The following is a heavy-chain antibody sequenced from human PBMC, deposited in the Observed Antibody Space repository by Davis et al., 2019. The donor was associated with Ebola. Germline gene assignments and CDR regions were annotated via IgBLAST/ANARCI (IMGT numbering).Heavy chain of an antibody. CDR1: GYSFTVYY. CDR3: ARSIAVAGYYYYYGMDV. J-gene: IGHJ6*02. D-gene: IGHD6-19*01. Sequence: ASVKVSCKASGYSFTVYYIHWVRQAPGQGLEWMGWINPNIGGTNYAQKFQGRVTMTRDTSINTAYMELNRLGSDDTAMYYCARSIAVAGYYYYYGMDVWGQGTTVTVSS. CDR2: INPNIGGT. V-gene: IGHV1-2*02.